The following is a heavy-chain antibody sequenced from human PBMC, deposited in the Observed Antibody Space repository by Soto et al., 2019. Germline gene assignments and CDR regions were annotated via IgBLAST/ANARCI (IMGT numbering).Heavy chain of an antibody. V-gene: IGHV1-58*01. CDR3: AARIGNIGWYWLDA. CDR2: IVLGNGNT. CDR1: GFTFTSSA. J-gene: IGHJ5*02. Sequence: SVKVSCKASGFTFTSSAVQWVRQARGQPLEWIGWIVLGNGNTNYAQKFQGRVTITRDKSASTAYMDLSRLRSDDTAMYYCAARIGNIGWYWLDAWGQGTQVTVSS. D-gene: IGHD6-19*01.